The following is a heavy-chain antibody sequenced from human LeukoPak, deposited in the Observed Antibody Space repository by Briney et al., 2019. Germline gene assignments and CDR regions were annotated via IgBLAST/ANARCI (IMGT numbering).Heavy chain of an antibody. D-gene: IGHD3-3*01. CDR2: INHSGST. J-gene: IGHJ4*02. CDR1: GGSFSGYY. V-gene: IGHV4-34*01. Sequence: SETLSLTCAVYGGSFSGYYWSWIRQPPGKGLEWIGEINHSGSTNYNPSLKSRVTISVDASKNQFSLKLSSVTAADTAVYYCARARHDDFWSGYLPFDYWGQGTLVTVSS. CDR3: ARARHDDFWSGYLPFDY.